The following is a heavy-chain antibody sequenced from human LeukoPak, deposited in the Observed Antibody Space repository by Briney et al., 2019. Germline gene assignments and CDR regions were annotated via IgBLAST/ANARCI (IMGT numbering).Heavy chain of an antibody. D-gene: IGHD5-18*01. CDR3: AKPLQRYPTYYFDY. CDR2: ISGSGGST. V-gene: IGHV3-23*01. J-gene: IGHJ4*02. CDR1: GFTFNNYA. Sequence: GGSLRLSCVASGFTFNNYAMTWVRQAPGKGLEWVSAISGSGGSTYYADSVKGRFTISRDNSKNTLYLQMNSLRAEDTAVYYCAKPLQRYPTYYFDYWGQGTLVTVSS.